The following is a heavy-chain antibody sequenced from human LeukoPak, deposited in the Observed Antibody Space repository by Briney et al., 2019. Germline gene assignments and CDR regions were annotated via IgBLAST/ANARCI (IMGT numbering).Heavy chain of an antibody. V-gene: IGHV5-51*01. D-gene: IGHD6-19*01. Sequence: GESLKISCKGSGYNFNTYWIGWVRQMPGKGLEWMGIIYPGDSDTRYSPSFQGQVTISADKSISTAYLQWSSLKASDTAMYYCARLIKGAVAGYHYYYMDVWGKGTTVTVSS. CDR3: ARLIKGAVAGYHYYYMDV. J-gene: IGHJ6*03. CDR1: GYNFNTYW. CDR2: IYPGDSDT.